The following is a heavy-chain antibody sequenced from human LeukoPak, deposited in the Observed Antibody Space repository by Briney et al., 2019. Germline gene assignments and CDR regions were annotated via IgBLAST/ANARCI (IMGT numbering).Heavy chain of an antibody. J-gene: IGHJ5*02. D-gene: IGHD2/OR15-2a*01. CDR1: GFTFSSYW. CDR3: ARSKYDSTTFYYHLDL. CDR2: VDVHGQGT. Sequence: GGSLRLSCAASGFTFSSYWMHWVRQAPGKGPVWVSRVDVHGQGTAYADSVKGRFTISRDNAKNTLSLQMNSLSAEDTAVYYCARSKYDSTTFYYHLDLWGQGTLVTVSS. V-gene: IGHV3-74*01.